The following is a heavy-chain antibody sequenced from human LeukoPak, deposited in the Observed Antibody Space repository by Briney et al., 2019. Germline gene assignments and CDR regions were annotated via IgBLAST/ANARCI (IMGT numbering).Heavy chain of an antibody. J-gene: IGHJ3*02. CDR2: INTNTGNP. D-gene: IGHD1-26*01. V-gene: IGHV7-4-1*02. CDR1: GYTFTSYA. CDR3: AREIKWELLRLNAFDI. Sequence: ASVKVSCKASGYTFTSYAMNWVRQAPGQGLEWMGWINTNTGNPTYAQGFTGRFVFSLDTSVSTAYLQISSLKAEDTAVYYCAREIKWELLRLNAFDIWGQGTMVTVSS.